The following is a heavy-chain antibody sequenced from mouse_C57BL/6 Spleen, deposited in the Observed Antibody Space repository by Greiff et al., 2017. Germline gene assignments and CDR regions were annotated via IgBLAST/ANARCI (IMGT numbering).Heavy chain of an antibody. D-gene: IGHD1-1*01. J-gene: IGHJ2*01. V-gene: IGHV6-3*01. CDR1: GFTFSNYW. CDR3: TRDYYAFYFDY. Sequence: EVQVVESGGGLVQPGGSMKLSCVASGFTFSNYWMNWVRQSPEKGLEWVAQIRLKSDNYATHYAESVKGRFTISRDDSKSSVYLQMNNLRAEDTGIYYCTRDYYAFYFDYWGQGTTLTVSS. CDR2: IRLKSDNYAT.